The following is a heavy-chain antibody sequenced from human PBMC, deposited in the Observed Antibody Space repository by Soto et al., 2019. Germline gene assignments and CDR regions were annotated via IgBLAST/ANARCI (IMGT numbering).Heavy chain of an antibody. J-gene: IGHJ4*02. D-gene: IGHD4-17*01. V-gene: IGHV4-30-2*01. CDR2: IYHSGST. CDR3: ARASTTVTTLDY. Sequence: SETLSLTCAVSGGSISSGCYSWSWIRQPPGKGLEWIGYIYHSGSTYYNPSLKSRVTISVDRSKNQFSLKLSSVTAADTAVYYCARASTTVTTLDYWGQGTLVTVS. CDR1: GGSISSGCYS.